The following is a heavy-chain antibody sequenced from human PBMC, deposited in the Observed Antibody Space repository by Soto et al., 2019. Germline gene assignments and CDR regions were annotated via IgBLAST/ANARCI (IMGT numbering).Heavy chain of an antibody. CDR1: RFNFSSYG. Sequence: GGSLRLSCEASRFNFSSYGIHWVRQAPGKGLEWVAIIWNDGSNEYYADSVEGRFTISRDNSKNTVYLQVSKLRAEDTAVYFCARDQTDSGGYSDSWGQGTLVTVSS. CDR2: IWNDGSNE. D-gene: IGHD3-22*01. CDR3: ARDQTDSGGYSDS. V-gene: IGHV3-33*01. J-gene: IGHJ4*02.